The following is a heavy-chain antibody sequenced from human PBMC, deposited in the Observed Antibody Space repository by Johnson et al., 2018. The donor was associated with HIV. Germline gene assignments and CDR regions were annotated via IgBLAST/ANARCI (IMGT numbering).Heavy chain of an antibody. Sequence: VQLVESGGGLVQPGGSLRLSCAASGFTFSDYYMIWIRQAPGKGLEWVAVLSYAGHNKYYADSGKGRFTISREKSKNMLFLQMNSLTAEDTAVYYCAKVDTAMVNAFDIWGQGTMVTVSS. CDR3: AKVDTAMVNAFDI. J-gene: IGHJ3*02. V-gene: IGHV3-30*18. CDR1: GFTFSDYY. CDR2: LSYAGHNK. D-gene: IGHD5-18*01.